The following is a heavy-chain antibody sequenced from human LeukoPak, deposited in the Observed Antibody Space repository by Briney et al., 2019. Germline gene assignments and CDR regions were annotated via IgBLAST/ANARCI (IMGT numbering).Heavy chain of an antibody. D-gene: IGHD5-18*01. CDR2: IKQDGSEK. Sequence: GGSLRLSCAASGFTFSSYSMNWVRQAPGKGLEWVANIKQDGSEKYYVDSVKGRFTISRDNAKKSLYLQMNSLRAEDTAVYFCAPDTALIYWGQGTLVTVSS. V-gene: IGHV3-7*01. CDR1: GFTFSSYS. J-gene: IGHJ4*02. CDR3: APDTALIY.